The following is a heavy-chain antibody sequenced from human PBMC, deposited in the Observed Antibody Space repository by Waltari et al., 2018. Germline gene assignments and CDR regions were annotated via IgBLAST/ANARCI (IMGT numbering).Heavy chain of an antibody. Sequence: EVQLLESGGGLVQPGGSLRLSCAASGFTFSSYAMSWVRQAPGKGLEWVSVIYSGGSTYYADSVKGRFTISRDNSKNTLYLQMNSLRAEDTAVYYCARDGRGSHFDYWGQGTLVTVSS. CDR3: ARDGRGSHFDY. CDR2: IYSGGST. D-gene: IGHD3-10*01. CDR1: GFTFSSYA. J-gene: IGHJ4*02. V-gene: IGHV3-23*03.